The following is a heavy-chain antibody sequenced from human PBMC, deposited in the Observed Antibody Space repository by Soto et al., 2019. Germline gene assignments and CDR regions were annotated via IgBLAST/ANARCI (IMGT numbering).Heavy chain of an antibody. D-gene: IGHD4-4*01. V-gene: IGHV1-69*13. J-gene: IGHJ6*02. Sequence: ASVKVSCKASGGTFSSYAISWVRQAPGQGLEWMGGIIPIFGTANYAQKFQGRVTITADESTSTAYMELSSLRSEDTAVYYCARADSNFSDLYYYHYGMDVWGQGTTVTVSS. CDR2: IIPIFGTA. CDR1: GGTFSSYA. CDR3: ARADSNFSDLYYYHYGMDV.